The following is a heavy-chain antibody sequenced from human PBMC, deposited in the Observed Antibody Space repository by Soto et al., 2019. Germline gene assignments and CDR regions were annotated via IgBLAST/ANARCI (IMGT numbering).Heavy chain of an antibody. Sequence: GXSLRLSCEASGFTFSDFSINWVVRAPGKGLEWVSSISSSGTYTYYADSVKGRFTISRDNSKNTLYLQMNRMRAEDTAVYHCAKLVGRLNKMDVWGQGTTVTVSS. D-gene: IGHD2-21*02. J-gene: IGHJ6*02. CDR2: ISSSGTYT. CDR1: GFTFSDFS. CDR3: AKLVGRLNKMDV. V-gene: IGHV3-21*04.